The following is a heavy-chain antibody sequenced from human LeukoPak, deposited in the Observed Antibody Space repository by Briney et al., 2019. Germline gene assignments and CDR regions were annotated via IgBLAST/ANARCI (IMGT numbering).Heavy chain of an antibody. CDR3: ARVLGSHYYYDGSDYLDY. CDR1: GYTFTSYS. V-gene: IGHV1-18*01. J-gene: IGHJ4*02. D-gene: IGHD3-22*01. CDR2: ISTYNGNT. Sequence: ASVKVSCKASGYTFTSYSISWVRQAPGQGFEWMGWISTYNGNTNYAQRPQDRVTMTTDTSTSTAYMELRSLRSDDTAVYYCARVLGSHYYYDGSDYLDYWGQGALVTVSS.